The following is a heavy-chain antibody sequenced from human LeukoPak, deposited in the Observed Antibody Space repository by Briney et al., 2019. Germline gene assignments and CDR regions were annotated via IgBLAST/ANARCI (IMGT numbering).Heavy chain of an antibody. V-gene: IGHV1-18*01. CDR1: GYTFTSYG. J-gene: IGHJ4*02. CDR2: ISAYNGNT. Sequence: ASVKVSCKASGYTFTSYGISWVRQAPGQGLEWMGWISAYNGNTNYAQKLQGRVTMTTDTSTSTAYMELRSLRSDDTAVYYCARDHFSSSWSSYYFDYWGQGTLVTVSP. D-gene: IGHD6-13*01. CDR3: ARDHFSSSWSSYYFDY.